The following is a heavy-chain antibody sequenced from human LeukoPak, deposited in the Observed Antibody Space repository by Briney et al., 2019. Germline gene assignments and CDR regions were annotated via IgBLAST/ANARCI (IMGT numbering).Heavy chain of an antibody. CDR2: ISGSGGST. Sequence: GGSLRLSCAASGFTFSSYAMSWVRQAPGKGLEWLSAISGSGGSTYYADSVKGRFSISRDNSKNTLYLQMNSLRAEDTAVYYCARTSGSYFWQIDYWGQGTLVTVSS. V-gene: IGHV3-23*01. D-gene: IGHD3-10*01. CDR1: GFTFSSYA. J-gene: IGHJ4*02. CDR3: ARTSGSYFWQIDY.